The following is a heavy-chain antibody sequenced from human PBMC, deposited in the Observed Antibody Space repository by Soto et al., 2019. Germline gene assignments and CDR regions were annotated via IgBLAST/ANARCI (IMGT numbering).Heavy chain of an antibody. CDR1: GGSVSSGIYY. D-gene: IGHD2-2*02. V-gene: IGHV4-61*01. Sequence: PSETLSLTCTVSGGSVSSGIYYWSWIRQPPGKGLEWIGYIYYSGSTNYNPSLKSRVTISVDTSKNQFSLKLSSLTAADTAVYYCASVTRTCISTSCYRYYYGMDVWGQGTTVTVSS. CDR3: ASVTRTCISTSCYRYYYGMDV. J-gene: IGHJ6*02. CDR2: IYYSGST.